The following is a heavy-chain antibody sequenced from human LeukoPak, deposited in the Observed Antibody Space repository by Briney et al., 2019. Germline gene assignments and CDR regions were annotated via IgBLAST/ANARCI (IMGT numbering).Heavy chain of an antibody. D-gene: IGHD6-19*01. V-gene: IGHV4-59*01. CDR3: ARNGYSSGWYSKAFDI. CDR1: GGSISSYY. CDR2: IYYSGST. Sequence: SETLSLTCTVSGGSISSYYWSWIRQPPGKGLEWIGYIYYSGSTNYNPSLKSRVTISVDTSKNQFSLKLSSVTAADTAVYYCARNGYSSGWYSKAFDIWGQGTMVTVSS. J-gene: IGHJ3*02.